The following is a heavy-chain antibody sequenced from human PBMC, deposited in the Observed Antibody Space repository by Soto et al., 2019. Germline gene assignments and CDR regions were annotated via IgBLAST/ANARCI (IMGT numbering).Heavy chain of an antibody. J-gene: IGHJ4*02. CDR1: GASISSNF. V-gene: IGHV4-59*01. CDR3: ARENWYFDF. Sequence: PSETLSLTCSVAGASISSNFWTWIRQPPGKGLEWIGYMSNSDNVNYNPSLKSRVTISLDTSNNQFSLSLTSVTAADTAVYYCARENWYFDFWGRGTLVSVSS. CDR2: MSNSDNV. D-gene: IGHD1-1*01.